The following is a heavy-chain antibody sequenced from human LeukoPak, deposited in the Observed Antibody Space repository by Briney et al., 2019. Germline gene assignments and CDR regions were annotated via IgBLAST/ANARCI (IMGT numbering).Heavy chain of an antibody. CDR3: AKDGGLWVSAHWGDS. D-gene: IGHD7-27*01. J-gene: IGHJ4*02. CDR2: ITTSDGNT. Sequence: GGSLRLSCAASGFTFSSYTMSWVRQAPGKGLEWVSTITTSDGNTYYADSVKGRFTVSRDNSKNTLLLQMNSLRAEDTAVYYCAKDGGLWVSAHWGDSWGRGTLVTVSS. CDR1: GFTFSSYT. V-gene: IGHV3-23*01.